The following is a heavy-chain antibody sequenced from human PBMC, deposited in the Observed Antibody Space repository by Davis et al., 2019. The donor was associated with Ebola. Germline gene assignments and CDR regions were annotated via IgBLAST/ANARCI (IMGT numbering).Heavy chain of an antibody. CDR1: GFTFSSYT. V-gene: IGHV3-48*02. J-gene: IGHJ3*02. CDR3: VRDYLFALDI. CDR2: IGTRGDLT. Sequence: GESLKISCAASGFTFSSYTMNWVRQAPGKGLEWVSYIGTRGDLTVYADSVKGRFTVSRDDANNSLSLLMNSLRDEDTAIYYCVRDYLFALDIWGQGTMVTVSS.